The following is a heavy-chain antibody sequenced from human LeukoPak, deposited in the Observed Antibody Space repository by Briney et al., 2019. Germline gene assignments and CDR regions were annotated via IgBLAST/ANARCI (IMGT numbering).Heavy chain of an antibody. Sequence: SETLSLTCTVSGGSISSYYWSWIRQPPGKGLEWIGYIYYSGSTNYNPSLKSRVTISVDTSKNQFSLKLSSVTAADTAVYYCARFVRGTYYFDYWGQGILVTVSS. CDR1: GGSISSYY. V-gene: IGHV4-59*08. D-gene: IGHD3-16*01. CDR2: IYYSGST. J-gene: IGHJ4*02. CDR3: ARFVRGTYYFDY.